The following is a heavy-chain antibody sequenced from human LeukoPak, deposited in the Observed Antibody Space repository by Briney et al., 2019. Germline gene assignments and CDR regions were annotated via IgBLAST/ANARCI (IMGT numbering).Heavy chain of an antibody. V-gene: IGHV1-2*02. J-gene: IGHJ4*02. D-gene: IGHD2-21*01. CDR1: GYTFTGYY. CDR3: ARDLNLAYCGGDCYSDY. Sequence: GASVKVSCKASGYTFTGYYMHWVRQAPGQGLEWVGWINPNSGGTNYAQKFQGRVTMTRDTSISTAYMELSRLRSDDTAVYYCARDLNLAYCGGDCYSDYWGQGTLVTVSS. CDR2: INPNSGGT.